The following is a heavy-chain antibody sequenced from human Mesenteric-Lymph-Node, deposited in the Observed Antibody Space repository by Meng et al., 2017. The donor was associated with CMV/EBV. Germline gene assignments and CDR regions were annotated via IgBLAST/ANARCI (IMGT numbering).Heavy chain of an antibody. CDR1: GYTFTNYY. D-gene: IGHD2-15*01. Sequence: SGYTFTNYYIRWVRQAPGQGLEWMGWINTNTGNPTYAQDFTGRFVFSLDTSVSTAYLQISSLKAEDTAVYYCARTSISCYSCWFDPWGQGTLVTVSS. CDR3: ARTSISCYSCWFDP. V-gene: IGHV7-4-1*02. J-gene: IGHJ5*02. CDR2: INTNTGNP.